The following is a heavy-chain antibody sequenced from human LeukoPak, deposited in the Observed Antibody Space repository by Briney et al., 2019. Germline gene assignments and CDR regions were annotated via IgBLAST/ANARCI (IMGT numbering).Heavy chain of an antibody. D-gene: IGHD2-2*01. CDR2: ISAYNGNT. CDR3: ARNEVVPAARYGVRYYMDV. CDR1: GYTFTSYG. Sequence: ASVKVSCKASGYTFTSYGISWVRQAPGQGLEWMGWISAYNGNTNYAQKLQGRVTMTTDTSTSTAYMELRSLRSDDTAVYYCARNEVVPAARYGVRYYMDVWGKGTTVTVSS. V-gene: IGHV1-18*01. J-gene: IGHJ6*03.